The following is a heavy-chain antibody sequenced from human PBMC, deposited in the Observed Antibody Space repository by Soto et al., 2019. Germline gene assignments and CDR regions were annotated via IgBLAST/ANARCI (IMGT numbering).Heavy chain of an antibody. Sequence: QVQLVESGGGVVQPGRSLTLSCAASGFTFSNYGMHWVRQAPGKGLEWVAVILNDGSNRYHADSVKDRFTISRDNSKXXXXXXXXXXXXEDTXXXXXARDDEYSGNGMDVWGQGTTVTVS. CDR2: ILNDGSNR. V-gene: IGHV3-33*01. J-gene: IGHJ6*02. CDR3: ARDDEYSGNGMDV. CDR1: GFTFSNYG. D-gene: IGHD3-10*01.